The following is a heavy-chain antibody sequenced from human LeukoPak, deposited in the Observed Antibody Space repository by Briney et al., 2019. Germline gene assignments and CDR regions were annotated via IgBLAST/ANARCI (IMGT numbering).Heavy chain of an antibody. Sequence: GGSLRLSCAASGFTFSSYSMNWVRQVPGKGLEWVSSISSSSSYIYYADSVKGRFTISRDNAKNSLYLQMNSLRAEDTAVYYCARDGLRIQLWSSVPDYWGQGTLVTVSS. CDR1: GFTFSSYS. CDR3: ARDGLRIQLWSSVPDY. V-gene: IGHV3-21*01. D-gene: IGHD5-18*01. J-gene: IGHJ4*02. CDR2: ISSSSSYI.